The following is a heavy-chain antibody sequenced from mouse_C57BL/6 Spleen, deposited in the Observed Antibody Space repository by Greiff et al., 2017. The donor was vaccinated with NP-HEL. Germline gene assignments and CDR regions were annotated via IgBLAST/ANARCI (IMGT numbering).Heavy chain of an antibody. CDR2: IYPGGGYT. D-gene: IGHD1-1*01. J-gene: IGHJ2*01. CDR1: GYTFTNYW. Sequence: QVQLQQSGAELVRPGTSVKMSCKASGYTFTNYWIGWAKQRPGHGLEWIGDIYPGGGYTNYNEKFKGKATLTADKSSSTAYMQFSSLTSADSAIYYCARGSYYYGSSYGSWGPGTTLSVSS. V-gene: IGHV1-63*01. CDR3: ARGSYYYGSSYGS.